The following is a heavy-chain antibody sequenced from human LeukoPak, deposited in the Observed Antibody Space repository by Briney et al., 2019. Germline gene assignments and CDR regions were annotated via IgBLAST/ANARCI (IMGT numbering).Heavy chain of an antibody. J-gene: IGHJ5*02. V-gene: IGHV1-46*01. Sequence: ASVKVSCKASGYTFTSDYMHWVRQAPGQGLEWIGIINPSGGSTSYAQKFQGRVTMTRDTSTSTVYMELSSLRSEDTAVYYCARDQGAPDYYDSSGYYYHAPFDPWGQGTLVTVSS. CDR2: INPSGGST. CDR3: ARDQGAPDYYDSSGYYYHAPFDP. CDR1: GYTFTSDY. D-gene: IGHD3-22*01.